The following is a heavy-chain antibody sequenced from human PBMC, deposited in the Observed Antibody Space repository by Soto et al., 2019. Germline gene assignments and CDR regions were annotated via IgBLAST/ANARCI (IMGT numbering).Heavy chain of an antibody. Sequence: EVQLLESGGCLVQPGGSLRLSCAASGFTFSSYGMSWVRQAPGKGLEWVLGLSGSGGSTYYADSVKGRFTISRDNSKNILYLQMNSLRAEDTAVYYRANAPWGSGGSCDFPLYYWGQGTLVTVSS. CDR2: LSGSGGST. D-gene: IGHD2-15*01. J-gene: IGHJ4*02. CDR1: GFTFSSYG. V-gene: IGHV3-23*01. CDR3: ANAPWGSGGSCDFPLYY.